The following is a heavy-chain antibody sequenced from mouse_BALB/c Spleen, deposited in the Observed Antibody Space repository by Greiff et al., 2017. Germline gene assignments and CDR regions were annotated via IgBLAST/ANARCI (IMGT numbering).Heavy chain of an antibody. Sequence: QVQLKESGTVLARPGASVKMSCKASGYSFTSYWMHWVKQRPGQGLEWIGYINPSTGYTEYNQKFKDKATLTADKSSSTAYMQLSSLTSEDSAVYYCARGLRRSAWFAYWGQGTLVTVSA. CDR2: INPSTGYT. CDR1: GYSFTSYW. V-gene: IGHV1-4*01. CDR3: ARGLRRSAWFAY. J-gene: IGHJ3*01. D-gene: IGHD2-2*01.